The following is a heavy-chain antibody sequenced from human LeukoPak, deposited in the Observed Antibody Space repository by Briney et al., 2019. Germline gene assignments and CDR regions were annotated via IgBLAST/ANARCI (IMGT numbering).Heavy chain of an antibody. D-gene: IGHD1-26*01. Sequence: GGSLRLSYAASGFTISSHWMHWVRQAPGKGLVWVSGISSDGSRPRYADSVNGRFTISRDNAKNTLYLQMNSLRAEDTAVYFCVRDGQGSTPLDYWGQGTLVTVSS. V-gene: IGHV3-74*01. J-gene: IGHJ4*02. CDR2: ISSDGSRP. CDR1: GFTISSHW. CDR3: VRDGQGSTPLDY.